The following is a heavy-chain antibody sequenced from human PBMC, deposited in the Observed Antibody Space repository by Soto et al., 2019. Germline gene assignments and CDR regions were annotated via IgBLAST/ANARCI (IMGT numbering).Heavy chain of an antibody. CDR3: AKTRWIAADPHAFDI. Sequence: GGSLRLSCAASGFTFSSYAMHWVRQAPGKGLEWVAVISYDGSNKYYADSVKGRFTISRDNSKNTLYLQMNSLRAEDTAVYYCAKTRWIAADPHAFDIWGQGTMVTVSS. V-gene: IGHV3-30-3*02. D-gene: IGHD6-13*01. CDR2: ISYDGSNK. CDR1: GFTFSSYA. J-gene: IGHJ3*02.